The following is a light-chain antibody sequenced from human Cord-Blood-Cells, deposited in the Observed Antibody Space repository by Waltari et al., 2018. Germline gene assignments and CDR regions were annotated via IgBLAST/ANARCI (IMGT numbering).Light chain of an antibody. CDR1: SSDVGGYNY. CDR3: SSYAGSSTWV. V-gene: IGLV2-14*01. J-gene: IGLJ3*02. Sequence: QSALTQPAPVSGSPGQSITIPCTGTSSDVGGYNYVSWYQQHPGKAPKLMIYDVSKRPSGVSSRFSGSKTGNTASLTFSGLQAEDEADYYCSSYAGSSTWVFGGGTKLPVL. CDR2: DVS.